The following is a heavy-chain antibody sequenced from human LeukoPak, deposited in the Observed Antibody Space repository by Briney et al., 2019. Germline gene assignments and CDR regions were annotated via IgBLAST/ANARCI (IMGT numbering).Heavy chain of an antibody. CDR2: IYHSGST. J-gene: IGHJ4*02. V-gene: IGHV4-4*02. CDR1: GGSISSSNW. D-gene: IGHD4-17*01. CDR3: ARSPDDYGDNVRAY. Sequence: SETLSLTCAVSGGSISSSNWWSWVRQPPGKGLEWIGEIYHSGSTNYNPSLMSRVTISVDKSKNQFSLKLSSVTAADTAGYYCARSPDDYGDNVRAYWGQGTLVTVSS.